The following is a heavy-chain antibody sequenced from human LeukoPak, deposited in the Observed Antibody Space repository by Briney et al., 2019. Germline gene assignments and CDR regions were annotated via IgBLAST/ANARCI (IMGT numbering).Heavy chain of an antibody. CDR3: ARITWIQLWHDFDY. J-gene: IGHJ4*02. D-gene: IGHD5-18*01. Sequence: GGSLRLSCAASGCTFSTYWMTWFRQAPGKGLEWVANIKPDGGEKYYVDSVRGRFTVSRDNAENSLYLQMNILRAEDTAVYYCARITWIQLWHDFDYWGQGALVTVSS. V-gene: IGHV3-7*04. CDR2: IKPDGGEK. CDR1: GCTFSTYW.